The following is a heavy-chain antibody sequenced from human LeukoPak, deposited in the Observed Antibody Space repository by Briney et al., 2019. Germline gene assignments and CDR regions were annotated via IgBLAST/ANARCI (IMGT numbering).Heavy chain of an antibody. CDR2: ISNSGVST. J-gene: IGHJ4*02. CDR3: TKQVMSGYYRWFGDY. D-gene: IGHD3-3*01. V-gene: IGHV3-23*01. CDR1: GFTFSTYA. Sequence: GGSLRLSCEAFGFTFSTYAMSWVRQAPGKGLEWVSSISNSGVSTYYTDSVKGRFTISRDNSRNTLYLQMNSLRAEDTAVYFWTKQVMSGYYRWFGDYWDRGTLVIV.